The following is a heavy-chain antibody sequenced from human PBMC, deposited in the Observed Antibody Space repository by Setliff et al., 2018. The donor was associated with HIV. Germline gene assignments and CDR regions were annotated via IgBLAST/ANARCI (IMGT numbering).Heavy chain of an antibody. Sequence: ASVKVSCKVSGYTLTEVSMHWVRQAPKKGLEWMGYFDPQDGETVHEQKFQGRVTLTEDTSTDTAYMEMSGLRSEDTAVYYCARGGQYSGSYLPRDYYMDVWGKGTTVTVSS. CDR1: GYTLTEVS. J-gene: IGHJ6*03. CDR3: ARGGQYSGSYLPRDYYMDV. CDR2: FDPQDGET. D-gene: IGHD1-26*01. V-gene: IGHV1-24*01.